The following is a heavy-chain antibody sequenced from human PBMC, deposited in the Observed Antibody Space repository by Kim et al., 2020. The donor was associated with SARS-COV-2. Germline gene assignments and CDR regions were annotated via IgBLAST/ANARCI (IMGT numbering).Heavy chain of an antibody. CDR1: GGSVSSGSYY. V-gene: IGHV4-61*01. Sequence: SETLSLTCTVSGGSVSSGSYYWSWIRQPPGKGLEWIGYIYYSGSTNYNPSLKSRVTISVDTSKNQFSLKLSSVTAADTAVYYCARSLSVDFWSGYFAFDIWGQGTMVTVSS. CDR2: IYYSGST. J-gene: IGHJ3*02. CDR3: ARSLSVDFWSGYFAFDI. D-gene: IGHD3-3*01.